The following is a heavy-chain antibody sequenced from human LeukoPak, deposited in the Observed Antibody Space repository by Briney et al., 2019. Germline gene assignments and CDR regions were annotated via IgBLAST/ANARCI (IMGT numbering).Heavy chain of an antibody. V-gene: IGHV3-23*01. CDR2: ISDAGGIT. CDR3: AKDRTDYYESDGYSDLDL. J-gene: IGHJ5*02. D-gene: IGHD3-22*01. CDR1: GITFSSYA. Sequence: GGSLRLSCVTSGITFSSYAMSWVRQAPGKGLEWVSGISDAGGITYYADSVKGRFTISRDNSKNTLFLQVSRLRVEDTAVYYCAKDRTDYYESDGYSDLDLWGQGTLVSVSS.